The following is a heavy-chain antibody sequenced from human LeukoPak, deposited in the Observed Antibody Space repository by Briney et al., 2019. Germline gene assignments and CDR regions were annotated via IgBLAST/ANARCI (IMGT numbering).Heavy chain of an antibody. CDR2: ISAYNGST. D-gene: IGHD5-12*01. CDR1: AYTFTSYG. V-gene: IGHV1-18*01. Sequence: ASVKVSCKASAYTFTSYGISWARQGLGQGLEWMGWISAYNGSTNYAQKLQGSVTMTTDTSTSTAYMELRSLRAGDTVVYYCARVGDEGIVATRWGQGTLVTVSS. J-gene: IGHJ4*02. CDR3: ARVGDEGIVATR.